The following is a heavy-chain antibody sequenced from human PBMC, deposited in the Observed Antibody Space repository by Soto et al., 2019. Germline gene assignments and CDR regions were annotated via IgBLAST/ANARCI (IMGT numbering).Heavy chain of an antibody. CDR3: ARAGVVVPAAMSGYYYYGMDV. CDR2: IIPIFGTA. D-gene: IGHD2-2*01. CDR1: GGTFSSYA. Sequence: SVKVSCKASGGTFSSYAISWVRQAPGQGLEWMGGIIPIFGTANYAQKFQGRVTITADESTSTAYMELSSLRSEDTAVYYCARAGVVVPAAMSGYYYYGMDVWGQGTTVTVSS. V-gene: IGHV1-69*13. J-gene: IGHJ6*02.